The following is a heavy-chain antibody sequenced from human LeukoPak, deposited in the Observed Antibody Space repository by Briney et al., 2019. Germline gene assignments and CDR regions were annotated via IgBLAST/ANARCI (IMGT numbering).Heavy chain of an antibody. CDR3: AKGGLIVGAPFDY. J-gene: IGHJ4*02. V-gene: IGHV3-9*01. Sequence: RSLTLSYSPSGLTFDDYVMHWVRPAPRKGLAWVSGISWNSGSIGYADSVKGRFTISRDNAKNSLYLQMNSLRAEDTALYYCAKGGLIVGAPFDYWGQGTLVTVSS. CDR1: GLTFDDYV. CDR2: ISWNSGSI. D-gene: IGHD1-26*01.